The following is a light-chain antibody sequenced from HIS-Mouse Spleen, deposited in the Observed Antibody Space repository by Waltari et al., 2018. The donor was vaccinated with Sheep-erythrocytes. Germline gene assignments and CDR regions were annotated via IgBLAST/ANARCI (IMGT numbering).Light chain of an antibody. V-gene: IGKV1-39*01. CDR3: QQSYSTPPLT. Sequence: DIQMTQSPSSLSASVGDRVTITCRASQSISSSLNWYQQKPGKAPKLLIYAASSLQSGVPSRFSGSGSGTEFTLTISSLQPEDFATYYCQQSYSTPPLTFGGGTK. J-gene: IGKJ4*01. CDR2: AAS. CDR1: QSISSS.